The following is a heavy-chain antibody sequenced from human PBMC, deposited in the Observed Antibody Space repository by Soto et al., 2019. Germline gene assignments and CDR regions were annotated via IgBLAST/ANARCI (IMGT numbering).Heavy chain of an antibody. CDR2: ISTFNGNA. V-gene: IGHV1-18*04. CDR3: ARLHGYSSGWYDY. D-gene: IGHD6-19*01. Sequence: LKFSCKASGYTFSSNGVSWVRQAPGQGLEWMGWISTFNGNAHYAQKFQGRVTMTTDTSTSTAYMELTSLSSDDTAVYYCARLHGYSSGWYDYWGQGTMVTLSS. CDR1: GYTFSSNG. J-gene: IGHJ4*02.